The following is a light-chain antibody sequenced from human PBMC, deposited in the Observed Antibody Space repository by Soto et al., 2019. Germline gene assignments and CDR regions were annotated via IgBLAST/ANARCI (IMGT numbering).Light chain of an antibody. CDR3: QQSYSTPIP. V-gene: IGKV3-20*01. CDR2: GAS. Sequence: ELVLTHYPCTLCLSPGERGALSCRASQSVSSSYLAWYQQKPGQAPRLLIYGASSRATGIPDRFSGSGSGTDFTLTISRLEPEDFATYYCQQSYSTPIPFGQGTRLEIK. CDR1: QSVSSSY. J-gene: IGKJ5*01.